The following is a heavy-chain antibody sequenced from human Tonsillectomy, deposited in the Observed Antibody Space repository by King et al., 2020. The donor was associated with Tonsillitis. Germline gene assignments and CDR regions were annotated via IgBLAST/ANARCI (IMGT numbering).Heavy chain of an antibody. CDR3: TGQDTSGYYYGAFDI. J-gene: IGHJ3*02. CDR1: GFTFSNAW. CDR2: IKSKTDGGTT. Sequence: VQLVESGGGLAKPGGSLRLSCAASGFTFSNAWMSWVRQAPGKGLEWVGRIKSKTDGGTTDYGAPVKGRFTISRDDSKNTLFLQLNSLKTEDTAVYYCTGQDTSGYYYGAFDIWGQGTMVTVSS. D-gene: IGHD3-22*01. V-gene: IGHV3-15*01.